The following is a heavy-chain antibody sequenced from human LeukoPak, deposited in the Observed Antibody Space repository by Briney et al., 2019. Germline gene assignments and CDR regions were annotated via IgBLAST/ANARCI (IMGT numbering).Heavy chain of an antibody. D-gene: IGHD2-15*01. CDR3: ASDKIESTGGRGCDY. CDR1: GFTFSSHW. Sequence: GGSLRLSCAASGFTFSSHWMSWVRQAPGKGLEWVANIKQDGSETYYVDSVKGRFTVSKDNAKNSLYLQMNSLRVEDTAVYYCASDKIESTGGRGCDYWGQGTLVTDSS. V-gene: IGHV3-7*01. CDR2: IKQDGSET. J-gene: IGHJ4*02.